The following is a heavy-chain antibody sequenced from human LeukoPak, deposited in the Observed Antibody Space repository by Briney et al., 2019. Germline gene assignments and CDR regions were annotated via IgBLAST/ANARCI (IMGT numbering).Heavy chain of an antibody. D-gene: IGHD3-16*01. V-gene: IGHV4-39*07. CDR1: GDSISSSNSY. Sequence: SETLSLTCTVSGDSISSSNSYWGWIRQPPGKGLEWIGSIYYSGSTYYNPSLKSRVTISVDTSKNQFSLKLTSVTAADTAVYFCFADRGGDQGDSWGQGTLVTVSS. CDR2: IYYSGST. J-gene: IGHJ4*02. CDR3: FADRGGDQGDS.